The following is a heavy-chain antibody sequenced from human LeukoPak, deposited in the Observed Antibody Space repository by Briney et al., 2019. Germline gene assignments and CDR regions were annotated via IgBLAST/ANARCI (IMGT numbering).Heavy chain of an antibody. V-gene: IGHV4-4*07. CDR3: ARVGPRGYRDWFDP. CDR2: IYTSGST. J-gene: IGHJ5*02. Sequence: SETLSLTCTVSGGSISNYWSWIRQPAGKGPEWIGRIYTSGSTNYNPSLKSRVTMSVDTSKNQFSLKLSSVTAADTAVYYCARVGPRGYRDWFDPWGQGTLVTVSS. D-gene: IGHD5-18*01. CDR1: GGSISNY.